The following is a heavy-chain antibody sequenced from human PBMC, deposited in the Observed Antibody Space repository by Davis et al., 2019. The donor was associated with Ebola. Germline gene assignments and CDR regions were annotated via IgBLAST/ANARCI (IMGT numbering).Heavy chain of an antibody. CDR1: GFTFSSYS. CDR2: ISSSSSYI. V-gene: IGHV3-21*01. D-gene: IGHD2-21*02. CDR3: ARGINVVTAMRFDY. Sequence: GGSLRLSCAASGFTFSSYSMNWVRQAPGKGLEWVSSISSSSSYIYYADSVKDRFTISRDNAKNSLYLQMDSLTDEDTAVYYCARGINVVTAMRFDYWGQGTLVTVSS. J-gene: IGHJ4*02.